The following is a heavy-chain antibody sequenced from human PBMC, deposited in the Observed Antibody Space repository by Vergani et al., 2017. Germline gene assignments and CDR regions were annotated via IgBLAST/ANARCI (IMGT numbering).Heavy chain of an antibody. CDR1: GFTFSSYG. J-gene: IGHJ4*02. CDR2: IWYDGSNK. V-gene: IGHV3-33*01. D-gene: IGHD4-17*01. Sequence: QVQLVESGGGVVQPGRSLRLSCAASGFTFSSYGMHWVRQAPGKGLEWVAVIWYDGSNKYYADSVKGRFTISRDNSKNTLYLQMNSRRAEDTAVSYCAGFHTVTKGFDYWGQGTLVTVSS. CDR3: AGFHTVTKGFDY.